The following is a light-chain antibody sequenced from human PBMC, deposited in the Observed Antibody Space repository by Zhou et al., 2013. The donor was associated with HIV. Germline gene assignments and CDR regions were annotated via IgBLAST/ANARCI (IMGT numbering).Light chain of an antibody. Sequence: EIVLTQSPGTLSLSPGERATLSCRASQSVSSSYLAWYQQKPGQAPRLLIYGASSRATGIPDRFSGSGSGTDFILTISRLEPEDFAIYYCQQYTKSPWTFGQGTKVEIK. J-gene: IGKJ1*01. CDR1: QSVSSSY. CDR3: QQYTKSPWT. V-gene: IGKV3-20*01. CDR2: GAS.